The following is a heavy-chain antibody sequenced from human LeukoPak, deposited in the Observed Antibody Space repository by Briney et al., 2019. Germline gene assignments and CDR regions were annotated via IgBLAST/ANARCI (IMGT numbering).Heavy chain of an antibody. CDR1: GYTFTGYY. J-gene: IGHJ4*02. V-gene: IGHV1-2*02. CDR2: INPNSGDT. Sequence: GASVKVSCKASGYTFTGYYMHWVRQAPGQGLEWMGWINPNSGDTNYAQKFQGRVTMTRDTSISTAYMELSRLRSDDTAVYYCARARGSYSFDYWGQGTLVTASS. D-gene: IGHD1-26*01. CDR3: ARARGSYSFDY.